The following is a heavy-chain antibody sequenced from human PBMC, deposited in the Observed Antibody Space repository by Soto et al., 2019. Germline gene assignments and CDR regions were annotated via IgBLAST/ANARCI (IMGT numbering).Heavy chain of an antibody. Sequence: EASVKVSCKASGYTFTSYGISWVRQAPGQGLEWMGWISAYNGNTNYAQKLQGRVTMTTDTSTSTAYMELRSLRSDDTAVYYCARDSPRITIFLWFDPWGQGTLVTVSS. CDR2: ISAYNGNT. J-gene: IGHJ5*02. V-gene: IGHV1-18*04. CDR3: ARDSPRITIFLWFDP. D-gene: IGHD3-3*01. CDR1: GYTFTSYG.